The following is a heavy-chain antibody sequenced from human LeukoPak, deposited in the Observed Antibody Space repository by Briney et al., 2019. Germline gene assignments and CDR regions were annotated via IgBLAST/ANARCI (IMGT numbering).Heavy chain of an antibody. D-gene: IGHD1-26*01. Sequence: GGSLRLSCAASGFTFSSYWMSWVRQAPGKGLEWVANIKQDGSEKYYVDSVKGRFTISRDNAKNSLYLQMNSLRAEDTAVYYCARGTSNSGSYYNWFDPWGQGTLVSVSS. J-gene: IGHJ5*02. V-gene: IGHV3-7*01. CDR3: ARGTSNSGSYYNWFDP. CDR2: IKQDGSEK. CDR1: GFTFSSYW.